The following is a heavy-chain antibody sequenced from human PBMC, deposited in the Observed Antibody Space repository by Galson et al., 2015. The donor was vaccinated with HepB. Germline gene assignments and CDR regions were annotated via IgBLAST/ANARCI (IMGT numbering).Heavy chain of an antibody. CDR1: GDSVSSTITT. CDR3: AESSLTGATDY. CDR2: TYYRSKWYS. Sequence: CAISGDSVSSTITTWYWIRQSPSRGLEWLGRTYYRSKWYSDYALSVKSRITINPDPSKNQFSLQLNSVTAEDTAVYYCAESSLTGATDYWGQGTLVTVSS. V-gene: IGHV6-1*01. D-gene: IGHD5-24*01. J-gene: IGHJ4*02.